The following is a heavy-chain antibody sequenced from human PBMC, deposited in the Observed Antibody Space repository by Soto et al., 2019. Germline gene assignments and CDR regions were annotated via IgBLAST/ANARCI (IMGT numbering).Heavy chain of an antibody. V-gene: IGHV1-69*13. D-gene: IGHD2-2*01. CDR3: ARDAPKVFVVVPAATGVCFDP. CDR1: GGTFSSYA. CDR2: IIPIFGTA. Sequence: SVKVSCKASGGTFSSYAISWVRQAPGQGLEWMGGIIPIFGTANYAQKFQGRVTITADESTSTAYMELSSLRSEDTAVYYCARDAPKVFVVVPAATGVCFDPWGQGPQVTVSS. J-gene: IGHJ5*02.